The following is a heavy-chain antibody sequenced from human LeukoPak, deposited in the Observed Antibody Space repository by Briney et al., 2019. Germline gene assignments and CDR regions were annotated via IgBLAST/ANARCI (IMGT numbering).Heavy chain of an antibody. CDR2: ISGSGGST. CDR3: TKDLFDDSSGYGVDY. J-gene: IGHJ4*02. CDR1: GFTFSSYA. Sequence: GGPLGLSCAASGFTFSSYAMSWVRQAPGKGLEWVSTISGSGGSTYYADSVKGRFTISRDNSKNTLYLQMNSLRAEDTAIYYCTKDLFDDSSGYGVDYWGQGTLVTVSS. D-gene: IGHD3-22*01. V-gene: IGHV3-23*01.